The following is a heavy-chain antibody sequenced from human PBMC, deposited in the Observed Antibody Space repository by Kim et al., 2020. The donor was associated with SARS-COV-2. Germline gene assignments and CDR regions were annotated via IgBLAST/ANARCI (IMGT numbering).Heavy chain of an antibody. CDR2: IYSGGST. J-gene: IGHJ5*02. CDR1: GFTVSSNY. D-gene: IGHD5-12*01. V-gene: IGHV3-66*02. CDR3: ARVRVATMENWFDP. Sequence: GGSLRLSCAASGFTVSSNYMSWVRQAPGKGLEWVSVIYSGGSTYYADSVKGRFTISRDNSKNTLYLQMNSLRAEDTAVYYCARVRVATMENWFDPWGQGTLVTVSS.